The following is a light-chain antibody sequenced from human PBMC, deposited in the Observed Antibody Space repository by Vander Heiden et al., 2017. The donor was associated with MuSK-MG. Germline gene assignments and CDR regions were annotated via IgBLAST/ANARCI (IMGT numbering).Light chain of an antibody. J-gene: IGLJ2*01. CDR1: SSDVGRYDR. Sequence: QSALTQTTSVSGSPGKSDTISCAGTSSDVGRYDRVSWYQQAPGTAPKLIIYEVTNRPSGVPVRFSGSRSGNTSSLTISGLQADDEADYFFSSHTSSFTVVFGGGTKLTVL. V-gene: IGLV2-18*02. CDR2: EVT. CDR3: SSHTSSFTVV.